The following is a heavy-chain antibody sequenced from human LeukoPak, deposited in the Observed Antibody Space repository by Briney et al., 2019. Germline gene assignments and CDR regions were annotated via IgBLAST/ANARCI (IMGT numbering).Heavy chain of an antibody. Sequence: ASVKVSCKASGGTFSSYAISWVRQAPGQGLEWMGWTNTNTGNPTYAQGFTGRFVFSLDASVSTAYLQIRRLKAEDTAVYYCARVPFVVMGDTGNWFDPWGQGTLVTVSS. CDR2: TNTNTGNP. V-gene: IGHV7-4-1*01. CDR3: ARVPFVVMGDTGNWFDP. D-gene: IGHD2-8*01. J-gene: IGHJ5*02. CDR1: GGTFSSYA.